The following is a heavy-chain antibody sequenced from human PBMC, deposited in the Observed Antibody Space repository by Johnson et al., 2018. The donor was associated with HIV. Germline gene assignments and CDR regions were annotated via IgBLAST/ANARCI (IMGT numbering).Heavy chain of an antibody. J-gene: IGHJ3*02. Sequence: VQLVESGGGLVKPGGSLRLSCAASGFTFSNAWMSWVRQAPGKGLEWVGRIKSKTDGGTTDYAAPVKGRFTISRDDSKNTPYLQMNSLKTEDTAVYYCTTEITMIVVVITTYAFDIWGQGTMVTVSS. CDR1: GFTFSNAW. CDR2: IKSKTDGGTT. V-gene: IGHV3-15*01. CDR3: TTEITMIVVVITTYAFDI. D-gene: IGHD3-22*01.